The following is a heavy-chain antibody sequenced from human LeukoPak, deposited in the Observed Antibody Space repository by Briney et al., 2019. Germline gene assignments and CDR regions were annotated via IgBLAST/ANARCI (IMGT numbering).Heavy chain of an antibody. Sequence: GGSLRLSCVASGLPIGDFAMHWVRQAPGQGLEWVSLISGDGVSTFFTDSVKGRFSISRDNSKNSLFLEMSSLRTEDTAMYYCARESGKFDYWGQGTLVTVSS. CDR2: ISGDGVST. CDR3: ARESGKFDY. J-gene: IGHJ4*02. V-gene: IGHV3-43*02. CDR1: GLPIGDFA.